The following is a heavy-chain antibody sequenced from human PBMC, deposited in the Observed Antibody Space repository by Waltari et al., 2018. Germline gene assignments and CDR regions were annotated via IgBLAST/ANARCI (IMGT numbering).Heavy chain of an antibody. V-gene: IGHV7-4-1*02. CDR3: TREVVPAATIVVNWFDP. CDR1: GYTFTSYA. D-gene: IGHD2-2*01. J-gene: IGHJ5*02. Sequence: QVQLVQSGSELKKPGDSVKVSCKASGYTFTSYAINWVRQAPGQGLELMGWIITSSWNPTYAQGFTGRFVFSLDTSVSTAYLQINNLQADDTAIYYCTREVVPAATIVVNWFDPWGQGTLVTVSS. CDR2: IITSSWNP.